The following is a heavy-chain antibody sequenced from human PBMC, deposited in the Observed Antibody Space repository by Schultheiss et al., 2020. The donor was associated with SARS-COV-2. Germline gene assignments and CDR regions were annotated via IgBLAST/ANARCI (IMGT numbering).Heavy chain of an antibody. D-gene: IGHD6-6*01. J-gene: IGHJ6*02. V-gene: IGHV4-34*01. Sequence: GSLRLSCAVYGGSFSGYYWSWIRQPPGKGLEWIGEINHSGSTNYNPSLKSRVTISVDTSKNQFSLKLSSVTAADTAVYYCARSDRPGYYYGMDVWGQGTTVTVSS. CDR1: GGSFSGYY. CDR2: INHSGST. CDR3: ARSDRPGYYYGMDV.